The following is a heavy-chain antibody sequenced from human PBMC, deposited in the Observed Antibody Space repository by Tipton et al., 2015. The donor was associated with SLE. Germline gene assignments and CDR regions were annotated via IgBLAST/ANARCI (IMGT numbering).Heavy chain of an antibody. D-gene: IGHD6-19*01. J-gene: IGHJ2*01. CDR3: ARGVRIAVVKGWYFDL. V-gene: IGHV4-38-2*01. CDR2: IYHSGST. CDR1: GFSISSGYY. Sequence: LRLSCAVSGFSISSGYYWGWIRQPPGKGLEWIGSIYHSGSTYYNPSLKSRVTISVDTSKNQFSLKLNSVTAADTAVYYCARGVRIAVVKGWYFDLWGRGTLVTVSS.